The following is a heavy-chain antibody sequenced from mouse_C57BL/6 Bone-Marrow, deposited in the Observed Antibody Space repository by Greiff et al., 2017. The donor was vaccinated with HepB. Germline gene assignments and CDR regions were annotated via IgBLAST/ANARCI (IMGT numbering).Heavy chain of an antibody. CDR3: ARVKNSLYAMDY. Sequence: EVQLVESGGGLVKPGGSLKLSCAASGFTFSSYAMSWVRQTPEKRLEWVATISDGGSYTYYPANVKGRFTISRDNAKNNLYLQMSHLKSEDTAMYYCARVKNSLYAMDYWGQGTSVTVSS. V-gene: IGHV5-4*01. CDR1: GFTFSSYA. CDR2: ISDGGSYT. J-gene: IGHJ4*01.